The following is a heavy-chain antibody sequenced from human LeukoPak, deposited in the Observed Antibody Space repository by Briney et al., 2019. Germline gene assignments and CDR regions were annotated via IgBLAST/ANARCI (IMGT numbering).Heavy chain of an antibody. Sequence: SGPTLVNPTQPLTLTCTFCGFSLTTTGVGVAWIRQPPGKALEWLALIYWDDDKRYRPSLKSRLTITKDTSKNQVVLTMTNMDPVDTATYYCAHSLVGVGYFDYWGQGTLVTVSS. CDR1: GFSLTTTGVG. V-gene: IGHV2-5*02. CDR3: AHSLVGVGYFDY. CDR2: IYWDDDK. J-gene: IGHJ4*02. D-gene: IGHD1-26*01.